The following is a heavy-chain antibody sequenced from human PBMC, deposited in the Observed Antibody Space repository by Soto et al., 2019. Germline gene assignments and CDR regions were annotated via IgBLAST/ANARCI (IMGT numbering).Heavy chain of an antibody. Sequence: QVTLKESGPVLVKPTETLTLRCTVSGLSITDSEMGVSWIRQPPGQPLEWLAHIDSSGEKSYRTFLKSRLAISKDTSKSQIVRTMTNMDPADTATYYCARRRLAVAVSPWFDPWGQGIPVTVSS. D-gene: IGHD6-19*01. CDR2: IDSSGEK. CDR1: GLSITDSEMG. V-gene: IGHV2-26*01. CDR3: ARRRLAVAVSPWFDP. J-gene: IGHJ5*02.